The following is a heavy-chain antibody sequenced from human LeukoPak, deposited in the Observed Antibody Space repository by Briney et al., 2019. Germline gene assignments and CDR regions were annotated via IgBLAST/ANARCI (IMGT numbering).Heavy chain of an antibody. CDR2: ISYDGSNK. CDR1: GFTFSSYA. V-gene: IGHV3-30*04. Sequence: TGGSLRLSCAASGFTFSSYAMHWVRQAPGKGLEWVAVISYDGSNKYYADSVKGRFTISRDNSKNTLYLQMNSLRAEDTAVYYCANGQSTRPIAYCGGDCYSLLYFDDGFDYWGQGTLVTVSS. CDR3: ANGQSTRPIAYCGGDCYSLLYFDDGFDY. D-gene: IGHD2-21*02. J-gene: IGHJ4*02.